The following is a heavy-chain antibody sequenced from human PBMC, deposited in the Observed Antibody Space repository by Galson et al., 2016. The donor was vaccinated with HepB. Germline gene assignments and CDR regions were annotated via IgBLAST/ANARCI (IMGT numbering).Heavy chain of an antibody. CDR2: IGFSGTYT. Sequence: SLRLSCAASGFTFSDSYMTWVRQAPGKGLEWVSFIGFSGTYTEYADSVKGRFTISRDNGNNSLYLLMTSLRVEDTAVYFCARVRSGWFGSHWGQGTPVTVSS. CDR1: GFTFSDSY. V-gene: IGHV3-11*03. D-gene: IGHD6-19*01. CDR3: ARVRSGWFGSH. J-gene: IGHJ4*02.